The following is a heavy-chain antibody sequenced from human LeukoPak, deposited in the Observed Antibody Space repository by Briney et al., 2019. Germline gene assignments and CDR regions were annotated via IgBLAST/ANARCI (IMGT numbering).Heavy chain of an antibody. D-gene: IGHD1-7*01. J-gene: IGHJ6*02. CDR1: GDSVSSNSAA. CDR3: ARAHWIYLVYYYYYGMDV. CDR2: TYYRSKWYN. Sequence: SQTLSLTCAISGDSVSSNSAAWNWIRQSPSRGLEWLGRTYYRSKWYNDYAVSVKSRITINPDTSKNQFSLQLNSVTPEDTAVYYCARAHWIYLVYYYYYGMDVWGQGTTVTVSS. V-gene: IGHV6-1*01.